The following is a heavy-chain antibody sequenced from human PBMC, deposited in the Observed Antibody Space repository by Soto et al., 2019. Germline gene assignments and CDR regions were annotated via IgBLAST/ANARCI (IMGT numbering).Heavy chain of an antibody. Sequence: LSLTCTVSGGSISSSSYYWGWIRQPPGKGLEWIGSIYYSGSTYYNPSLKSRVTISVDTSKNQFSLKLSSVTAADTAVYYCARSGYSSSFPRNYFDYWGQGTLVTVSS. D-gene: IGHD6-13*01. CDR3: ARSGYSSSFPRNYFDY. CDR2: IYYSGST. V-gene: IGHV4-39*01. J-gene: IGHJ4*02. CDR1: GGSISSSSYY.